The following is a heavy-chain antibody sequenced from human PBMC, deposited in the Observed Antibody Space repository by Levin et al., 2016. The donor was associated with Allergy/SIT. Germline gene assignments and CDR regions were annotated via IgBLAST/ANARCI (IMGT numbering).Heavy chain of an antibody. Sequence: ASVKVSCKTSGYTFNDNAIHWVRQAPGQGLEWMGWISAGNGDTRYSQKLQGRLTISRDTSASTGYMELTSLTSEDTAVYYCAREAYGDFGFDYWGQGTPVTVSS. CDR2: ISAGNGDT. CDR1: GYTFNDNA. V-gene: IGHV1-3*01. J-gene: IGHJ4*02. D-gene: IGHD4-17*01. CDR3: AREAYGDFGFDY.